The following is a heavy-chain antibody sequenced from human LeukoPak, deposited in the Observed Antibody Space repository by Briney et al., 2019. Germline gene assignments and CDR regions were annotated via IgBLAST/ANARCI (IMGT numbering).Heavy chain of an antibody. D-gene: IGHD3-10*01. J-gene: IGHJ4*02. Sequence: PSETLSLTCTVSGGSISSSSYYWGWIRQPPGKGLEWIGSIYYSGSTYYNPSLKSRVTISADTSKNQFSLKLSSVTAADTAVYYCARTSVNYYGSGSYFGYWGQGTLVTVSS. V-gene: IGHV4-39*01. CDR3: ARTSVNYYGSGSYFGY. CDR2: IYYSGST. CDR1: GGSISSSSYY.